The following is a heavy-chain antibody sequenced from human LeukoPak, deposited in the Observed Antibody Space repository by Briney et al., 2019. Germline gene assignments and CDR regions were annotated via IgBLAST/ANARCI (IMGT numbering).Heavy chain of an antibody. D-gene: IGHD3-10*01. CDR1: GFTFSDYS. J-gene: IGHJ4*02. Sequence: PGGSLRLSCAASGFTFSDYSMNWVRQAPGKGLEWVSYISSSSSTIYYADSVKGRFTISRDNAKNSLYLHMNSLRTEDTAVYYCARAHTYFYGSGSWYFDFWGQGTLVTVSS. V-gene: IGHV3-48*01. CDR3: ARAHTYFYGSGSWYFDF. CDR2: ISSSSSTI.